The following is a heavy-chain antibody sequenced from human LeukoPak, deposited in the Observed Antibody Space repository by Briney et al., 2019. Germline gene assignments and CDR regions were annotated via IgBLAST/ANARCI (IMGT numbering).Heavy chain of an antibody. V-gene: IGHV3-53*01. Sequence: PGGSLGLSCAASGFTVSSNYMSWVRQAPGKGLEWVSVIYSGGSTYYADSVKGRFTISRDNSKNTLYLQMNSLRAEDTAVYYCARDKAGYFDYWGQGTLVTVSS. CDR3: ARDKAGYFDY. J-gene: IGHJ4*02. CDR1: GFTVSSNY. CDR2: IYSGGST.